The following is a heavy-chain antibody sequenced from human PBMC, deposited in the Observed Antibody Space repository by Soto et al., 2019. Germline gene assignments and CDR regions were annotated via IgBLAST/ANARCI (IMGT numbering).Heavy chain of an antibody. Sequence: ASVKVSCKASGYTFTRYYINWVRQATGQGLEWMGWMNPNSGNTGYAQKFQGRVTMTRNTSISTAYMELSSLRSEDTAVYYCARGEAVAAYYYYYGMDVWGQGTTVTVSS. D-gene: IGHD6-19*01. CDR1: GYTFTRYY. V-gene: IGHV1-8*01. CDR3: ARGEAVAAYYYYYGMDV. J-gene: IGHJ6*02. CDR2: MNPNSGNT.